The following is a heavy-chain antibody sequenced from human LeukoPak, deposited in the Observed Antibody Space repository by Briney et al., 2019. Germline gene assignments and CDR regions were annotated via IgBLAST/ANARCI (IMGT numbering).Heavy chain of an antibody. CDR1: GFTFSKYY. V-gene: IGHV3-11*01. D-gene: IGHD3-10*01. Sequence: PGGSLRLSCAASGFTFSKYYMTWIRQAPGKGLEWVSHIRSSGSEAYYADSVKGRFTISRDNAKDSLYLQMNSLRAEDTAVYYCARARSGSGSIDYYYYMDVWGKGTTVTVSS. CDR2: IRSSGSEA. J-gene: IGHJ6*03. CDR3: ARARSGSGSIDYYYYMDV.